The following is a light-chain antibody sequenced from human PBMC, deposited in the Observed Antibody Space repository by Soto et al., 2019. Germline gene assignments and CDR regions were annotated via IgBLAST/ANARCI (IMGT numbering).Light chain of an antibody. V-gene: IGKV1-12*01. J-gene: IGKJ2*01. CDR2: AAS. CDR3: QETDTFPYT. Sequence: DIQMTQSPSSVSAYVGDRVTITCRASQGISSWLAWYQQKPGQAPKLLIYAASTLQTGVPSRFSGRGSGTDFTLTISSLQPEDFATYYCQETDTFPYTFGQGTKLEIK. CDR1: QGISSW.